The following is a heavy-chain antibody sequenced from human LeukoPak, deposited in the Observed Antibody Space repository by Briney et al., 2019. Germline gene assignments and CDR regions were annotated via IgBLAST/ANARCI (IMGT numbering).Heavy chain of an antibody. J-gene: IGHJ3*01. CDR1: GFAFRNYA. Sequence: GGSLRLSCVGSGFAFRNYAMTWVRQAPGKGPEWVSSITGSGGTIRYADSVKGRFTISRDNSVDTLFIQMNRLSDEDTAVYYCGKDPNGDYVGAFDFWGRGTMVTVSS. D-gene: IGHD4-17*01. CDR3: GKDPNGDYVGAFDF. V-gene: IGHV3-23*01. CDR2: ITGSGGTI.